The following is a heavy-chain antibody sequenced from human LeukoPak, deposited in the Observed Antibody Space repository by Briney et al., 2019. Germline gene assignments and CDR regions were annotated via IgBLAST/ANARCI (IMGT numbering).Heavy chain of an antibody. J-gene: IGHJ4*02. D-gene: IGHD3-22*01. Sequence: GASVKVSCKVSGYTLTELSMHWVRQAPGKGLEWMGGFDPEDGETIYAQKFQGRVTMTEDTSTDTAYMELSSLRSEDTAVYYCATARKYYDSSGYPYYFDYWGQGTLVTVSS. CDR2: FDPEDGET. CDR1: GYTLTELS. CDR3: ATARKYYDSSGYPYYFDY. V-gene: IGHV1-24*01.